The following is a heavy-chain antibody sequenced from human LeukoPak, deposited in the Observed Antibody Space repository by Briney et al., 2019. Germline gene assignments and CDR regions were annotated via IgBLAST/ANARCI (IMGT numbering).Heavy chain of an antibody. CDR2: ISSTGSTI. CDR3: ARYNWFDP. CDR1: GFTFSNYA. J-gene: IGHJ5*02. Sequence: PGGSLRLSCAASGFTFSNYAMNWVRQAPGKGLEWVSYISSTGSTIYYTDSVKGRFTISRDNAKNSLYLQMNSLRAEDTGVYYCARYNWFDPWGQGTLVTVSS. V-gene: IGHV3-48*03.